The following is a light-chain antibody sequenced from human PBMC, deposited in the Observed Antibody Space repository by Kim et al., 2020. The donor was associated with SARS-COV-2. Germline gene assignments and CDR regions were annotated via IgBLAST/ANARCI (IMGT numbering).Light chain of an antibody. Sequence: IVMTQSPLSLSVTPGEPVSISCRASEPLLHSDGYKFLDWYLQKPGRSPQLLIYLGSNRASGVPDRFSASGSGTDFTLKISRVEAEDVGVYYCMQILQIPVTFGGGTKVDIK. CDR3: MQILQIPVT. V-gene: IGKV2-28*01. J-gene: IGKJ4*01. CDR2: LGS. CDR1: EPLLHSDGYKF.